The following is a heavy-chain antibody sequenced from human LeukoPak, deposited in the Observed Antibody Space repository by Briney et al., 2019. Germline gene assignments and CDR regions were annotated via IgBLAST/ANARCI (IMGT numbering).Heavy chain of an antibody. V-gene: IGHV4-61*02. CDR2: TYTSGST. CDR1: GGSISSGSYY. CDR3: ARGLSRRYIVVVPAASNWFDP. D-gene: IGHD2-2*01. Sequence: SQTLSLTCTVSGGSISSGSYYWSWIRQPAGKGLEWIGRTYTSGSTNYNPSLKSRVTISVDTSKNQFSLKLSSVTAADTAVYYCARGLSRRYIVVVPAASNWFDPWGQGTLVTVSS. J-gene: IGHJ5*02.